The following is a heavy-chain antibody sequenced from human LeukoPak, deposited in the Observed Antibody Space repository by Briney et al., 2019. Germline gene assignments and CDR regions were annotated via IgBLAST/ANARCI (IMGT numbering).Heavy chain of an antibody. J-gene: IGHJ4*02. Sequence: GGSLRLSCAASGFPFSNAWMSWVRQPPGKGLEWVGRIKSKTDGGTTDYAGPVTGRFTISRDDSKNTLLLQMNSLKIEDTAVYFCATDRSVAGTAFDYWGQGTVVTVSS. CDR2: IKSKTDGGTT. CDR3: ATDRSVAGTAFDY. V-gene: IGHV3-15*01. D-gene: IGHD6-19*01. CDR1: GFPFSNAW.